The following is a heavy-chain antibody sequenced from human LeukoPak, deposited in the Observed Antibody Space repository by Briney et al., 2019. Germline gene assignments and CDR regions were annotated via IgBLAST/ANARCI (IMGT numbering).Heavy chain of an antibody. Sequence: EASVKVSCKTSGYPFTDKYIHWVRQAPGLGLECMGWMHPNTGDTVYVQKFQGRVTFTRDTSISTAYMELHRLGSDGTAVYFCVRDLTNPASGDYWGQGTLVTVSS. V-gene: IGHV1-2*02. J-gene: IGHJ4*02. CDR1: GYPFTDKY. CDR2: MHPNTGDT. CDR3: VRDLTNPASGDY. D-gene: IGHD1-14*01.